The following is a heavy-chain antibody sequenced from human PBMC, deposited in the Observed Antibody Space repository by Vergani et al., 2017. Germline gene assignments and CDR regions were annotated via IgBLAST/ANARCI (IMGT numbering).Heavy chain of an antibody. Sequence: QVHLVESGGGVVQPGRSLRLSCAASGFTFGSFGMQWVRQAPGKGLEWVAVIWYDGRNKQYADSVKGRFTVSRDNSQSTLYLQMNSLRAEDTAMYYCARDLRLMYNRFDPWGQGTLVTVSS. CDR2: IWYDGRNK. J-gene: IGHJ5*02. CDR1: GFTFGSFG. V-gene: IGHV3-33*01. D-gene: IGHD3-3*01. CDR3: ARDLRLMYNRFDP.